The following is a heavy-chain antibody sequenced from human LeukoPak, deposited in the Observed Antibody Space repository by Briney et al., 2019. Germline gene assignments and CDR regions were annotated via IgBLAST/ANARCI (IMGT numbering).Heavy chain of an antibody. V-gene: IGHV3-30*18. J-gene: IGHJ4*02. CDR2: VWFGESSQ. CDR1: GFTFSNSG. CDR3: AKGGRDTSKYYFDY. D-gene: IGHD1-26*01. Sequence: GRSLRLSCAASGFTFSNSGMHWVRQAPGKGLEWVAGVWFGESSQSYADSMKGRFTISRDNSKNTVWLEMNSLRVEDTAVYYCAKGGRDTSKYYFDYWGQGTLVTVSS.